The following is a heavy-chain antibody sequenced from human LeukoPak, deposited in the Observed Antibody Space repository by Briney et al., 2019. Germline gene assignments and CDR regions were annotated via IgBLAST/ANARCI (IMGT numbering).Heavy chain of an antibody. CDR2: VDPEDGET. CDR3: ARDFQVAGTYYFDY. D-gene: IGHD6-19*01. Sequence: ASVKVSCKVSGYTFTDYYMHWVQQAPGKGLEWMGLVDPEDGETIYAEKFQGRVTITADTSTDTAYMELSSPRSDDTAVYYCARDFQVAGTYYFDYWGQGTLVTVSS. J-gene: IGHJ4*02. CDR1: GYTFTDYY. V-gene: IGHV1-69-2*01.